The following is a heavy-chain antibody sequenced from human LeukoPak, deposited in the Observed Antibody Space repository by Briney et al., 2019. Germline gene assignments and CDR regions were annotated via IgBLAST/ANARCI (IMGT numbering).Heavy chain of an antibody. V-gene: IGHV4-59*01. CDR3: AREGMEGSRNYYTFDY. CDR1: GGSISSYY. Sequence: SETLSLTCTVSGGSISSYYWSWIRQPPGKGLEWIGYIYYSGSTNYNPSLKSRVTISVDTSKNQFSLKLSSVTAADTAVYYCAREGMEGSRNYYTFDYWGQGTLVTVSS. CDR2: IYYSGST. J-gene: IGHJ4*02. D-gene: IGHD3-10*01.